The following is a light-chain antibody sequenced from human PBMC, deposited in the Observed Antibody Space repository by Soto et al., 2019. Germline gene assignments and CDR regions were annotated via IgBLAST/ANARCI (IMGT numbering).Light chain of an antibody. CDR3: QQLKTYPFT. CDR1: QGISSA. J-gene: IGKJ5*01. Sequence: AIQLTQSPSSLSASVGDRVSITCRASQGISSALAWYQHKPGKAPKILIYDASSLQSGVPSRFSGSESGTECTLTISSLQPEEFATYYCQQLKTYPFTFGQGTRLEIK. V-gene: IGKV1-13*02. CDR2: DAS.